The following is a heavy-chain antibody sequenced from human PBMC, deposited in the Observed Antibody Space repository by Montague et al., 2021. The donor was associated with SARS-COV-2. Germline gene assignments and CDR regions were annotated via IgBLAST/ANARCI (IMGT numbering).Heavy chain of an antibody. Sequence: SETLSLTCTVSGYSISSGYYWGWIRQSPGKGLEWIGSIYHSGSTYYNPSLKSRVTISVDTSKHQFSLKLSSVTAADTAVDYCARDQESGGCGELVVGYYYGMDVWGQGTTVTVSS. J-gene: IGHJ6*02. V-gene: IGHV4-38-2*02. CDR2: IYHSGST. D-gene: IGHD3-10*01. CDR1: GYSISSGYY. CDR3: ARDQESGGCGELVVGYYYGMDV.